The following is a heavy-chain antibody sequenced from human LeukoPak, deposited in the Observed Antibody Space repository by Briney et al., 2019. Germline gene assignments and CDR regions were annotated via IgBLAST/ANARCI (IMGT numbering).Heavy chain of an antibody. V-gene: IGHV3-7*01. CDR3: ARDTPGYGAYEN. D-gene: IGHD4/OR15-4a*01. CDR1: GFTFNTYW. Sequence: PGGSLRLSCAASGFTFNTYWMSWVRQAPGKGLEWVGNIKDDGSAKYYVDSVKGRFTISRDNTKNSLYLQMNNLRVEDTAVYYCARDTPGYGAYENWGQGTRVTVS. J-gene: IGHJ4*02. CDR2: IKDDGSAK.